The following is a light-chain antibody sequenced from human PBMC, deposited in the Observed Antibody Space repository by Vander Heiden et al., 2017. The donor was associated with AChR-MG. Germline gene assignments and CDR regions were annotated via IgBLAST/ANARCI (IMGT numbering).Light chain of an antibody. V-gene: IGLV3-21*02. CDR2: DDS. Sequence: SYVLTQPPSVSVAPGQTARIPWGGANIGSESVHWYQHNPGQAPVLVVYDDSDRPSGIPERFSGSNSGNTATLTISRVEAGDEADYFCQVWDSSSDSSSHIWVFGGGTKLTVL. CDR3: QVWDSSSDSSSHIWV. CDR1: NIGSES. J-gene: IGLJ3*02.